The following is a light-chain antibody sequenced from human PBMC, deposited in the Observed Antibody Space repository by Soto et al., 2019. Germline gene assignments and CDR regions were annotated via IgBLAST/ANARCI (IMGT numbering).Light chain of an antibody. J-gene: IGLJ2*01. Sequence: QSALTQPPSASGSPGQSVTICCTGTSSDVGGYNYVSWYQQHPGNAPKLMIYEVSKRPSGVPDRFSGSKSGNTASLTVSGLQAEDEADYYCSSYAGNNNAVFGAGTQLTVL. V-gene: IGLV2-8*01. CDR3: SSYAGNNNAV. CDR1: SSDVGGYNY. CDR2: EVS.